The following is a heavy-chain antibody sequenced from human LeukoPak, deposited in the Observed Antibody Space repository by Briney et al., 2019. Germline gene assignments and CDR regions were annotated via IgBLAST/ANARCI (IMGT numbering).Heavy chain of an antibody. Sequence: ASVTVSCTASVYTFTGYYMHWVRQAPRKGLEWMGWINPNSGGTKYAQQCQGRVTMARDTYISTAYMELSRLRSDDTAVYYCARVTRLPYYDRSGTRAFDIWGQGTMVTVSS. CDR1: VYTFTGYY. V-gene: IGHV1-2*02. CDR2: INPNSGGT. D-gene: IGHD3-22*01. CDR3: ARVTRLPYYDRSGTRAFDI. J-gene: IGHJ3*02.